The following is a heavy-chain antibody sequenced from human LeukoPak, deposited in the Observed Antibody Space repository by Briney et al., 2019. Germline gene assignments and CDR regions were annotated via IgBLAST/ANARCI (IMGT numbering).Heavy chain of an antibody. CDR2: ISYDGSKK. Sequence: GGSLRLSCAASGFTFSNYGIHWVRQGPGKGLEWVAVISYDGSKKYYADSVKGRFTISRDNSKNTLYLQMNSLRAEDTAVYYCAKDSGEMATEPWGQGTLVTVSS. D-gene: IGHD5-24*01. J-gene: IGHJ5*02. CDR1: GFTFSNYG. CDR3: AKDSGEMATEP. V-gene: IGHV3-33*05.